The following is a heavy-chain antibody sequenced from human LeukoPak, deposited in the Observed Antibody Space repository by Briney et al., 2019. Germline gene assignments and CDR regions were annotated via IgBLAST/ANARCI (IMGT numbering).Heavy chain of an antibody. CDR1: GYTFTSYY. D-gene: IGHD1-26*01. Sequence: ASVKVSCKASGYTFTSYYMHWVRQAPGQGLEWMGWINTNTGNPTYAQGFTGRFVFSLDTSVSTAYLQISSLKAEDTAVYYCARDPRGVGDAFDIWGQGTMVTVSS. CDR2: INTNTGNP. V-gene: IGHV7-4-1*02. CDR3: ARDPRGVGDAFDI. J-gene: IGHJ3*02.